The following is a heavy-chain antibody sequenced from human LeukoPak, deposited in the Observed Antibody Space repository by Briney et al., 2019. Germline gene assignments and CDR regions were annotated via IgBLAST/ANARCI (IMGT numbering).Heavy chain of an antibody. CDR2: IIPIFGTA. V-gene: IGHV1-69*01. Sequence: SEKLSCKASGGTFTSYAISWVRQAPGQRLEWMGGIIPIFGTANYAQNFQGGVTITADESTSTSFMVLSSLRSEDTAVYYCALGDWNHRYYFDYWGQGTLVTVSS. CDR1: GGTFTSYA. D-gene: IGHD1-1*01. CDR3: ALGDWNHRYYFDY. J-gene: IGHJ4*02.